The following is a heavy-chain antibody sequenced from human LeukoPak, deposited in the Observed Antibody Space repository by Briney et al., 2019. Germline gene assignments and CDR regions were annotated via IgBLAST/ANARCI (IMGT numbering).Heavy chain of an antibody. CDR2: INPSGGST. Sequence: ASVNVSCKASGYTFTSYYMHWVRQAPGQGLEWMGKINPSGGSTSYAQKFQGRVTMTRDTSTSTVYMELSSLRSEDTAVYYCARGEQQLVLPDYWGQGTLVTVSS. J-gene: IGHJ4*02. V-gene: IGHV1-46*01. CDR1: GYTFTSYY. CDR3: ARGEQQLVLPDY. D-gene: IGHD6-13*01.